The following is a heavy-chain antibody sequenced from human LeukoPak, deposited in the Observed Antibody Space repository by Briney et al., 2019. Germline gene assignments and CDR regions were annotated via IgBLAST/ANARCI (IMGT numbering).Heavy chain of an antibody. CDR2: IIPILGIA. J-gene: IGHJ4*02. D-gene: IGHD6-19*01. Sequence: ASVKVSCKASGGTFSSYAISWVRQAPGQGLEWMGRIIPILGIANYAQKFQGRVTITADKSTSTAYMELSSLRSKDTAVYYCARVGVAGVYFDYWGQGTLVTVSS. CDR1: GGTFSSYA. V-gene: IGHV1-69*04. CDR3: ARVGVAGVYFDY.